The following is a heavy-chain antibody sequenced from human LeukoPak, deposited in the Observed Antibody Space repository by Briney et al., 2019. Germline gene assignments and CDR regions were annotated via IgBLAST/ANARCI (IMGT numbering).Heavy chain of an antibody. J-gene: IGHJ4*02. Sequence: SETLSLTCAVYGGSFSGYYWSWIRQPPGKGLEWIGEINHSGSTNYNPSLKSRVTISVDTSKNQFSLKLSSVTAADTAVYYCARDPWLWLPGYGRGFDYWGQGTLVTVSS. CDR1: GGSFSGYY. CDR3: ARDPWLWLPGYGRGFDY. D-gene: IGHD5-18*01. V-gene: IGHV4-34*01. CDR2: INHSGST.